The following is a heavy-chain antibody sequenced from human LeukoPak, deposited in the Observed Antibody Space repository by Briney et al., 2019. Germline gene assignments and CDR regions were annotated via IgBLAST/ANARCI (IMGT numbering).Heavy chain of an antibody. J-gene: IGHJ4*02. CDR1: GYTFTGYY. D-gene: IGHD1-26*01. CDR2: INPNSGGT. CDR3: ARAYSGSYSFDH. Sequence: ASVKVSCKASGYTFTGYYMHWVRQAPGQGLEWMGWINPNSGGTNYAQKFQGRVTMTRDTSISTAHMELSRLRSDDTAVYYCARAYSGSYSFDHWGQGTLVIVSS. V-gene: IGHV1-2*02.